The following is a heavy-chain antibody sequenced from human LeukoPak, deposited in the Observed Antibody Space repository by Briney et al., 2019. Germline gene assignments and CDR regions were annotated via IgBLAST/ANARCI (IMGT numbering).Heavy chain of an antibody. D-gene: IGHD6-13*01. CDR3: AKDTFGYSSSWYSRHAMDV. J-gene: IGHJ6*02. Sequence: PGGSLRLSCAASGFTFDDYAMHWVRQAPGKGLEWVSGISWNSGSIGYADSVKGRFTISRDNAKNSLYLQMNSLRAEDTALYYCAKDTFGYSSSWYSRHAMDVWGQGTTVTVSS. V-gene: IGHV3-9*01. CDR2: ISWNSGSI. CDR1: GFTFDDYA.